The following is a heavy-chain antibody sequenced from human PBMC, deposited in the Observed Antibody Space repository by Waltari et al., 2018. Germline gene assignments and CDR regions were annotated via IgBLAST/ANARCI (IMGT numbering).Heavy chain of an antibody. CDR3: VGSRNHDWFDP. D-gene: IGHD3-10*01. CDR1: GFIFDDAW. J-gene: IGHJ5*02. Sequence: EVQLVESGGGLVKPGGSLRLSCAASGFIFDDAWMTWLRQAPGKGREWVGRIKSKTKGGTADYAAPVKGRFTISRDDSKNMVYLQMNSLKTEDTAVYYCVGSRNHDWFDPCGQGTLVTVSS. CDR2: IKSKTKGGTA. V-gene: IGHV3-15*01.